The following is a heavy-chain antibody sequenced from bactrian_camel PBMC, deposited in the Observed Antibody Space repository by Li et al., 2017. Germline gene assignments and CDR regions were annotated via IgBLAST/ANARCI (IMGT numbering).Heavy chain of an antibody. J-gene: IGHJ4*01. CDR2: INIDNESRQ. CDR1: GFSSATFGHPC. Sequence: VQLVESGGGSVQAGGSLRLSCVSSGFSSATFGHPCMAWFRQAPGKGLEWVSRINIDNESRQYYADSVKGRFTISKDDDKETVYLQMNNLLPEDTAMYYCAASIFCYDGYGGGWRSPNLWGQGTQVTVS. CDR3: AASIFCYDGYGGGWRSPNL. V-gene: IGHV3S19*01. D-gene: IGHD5*01.